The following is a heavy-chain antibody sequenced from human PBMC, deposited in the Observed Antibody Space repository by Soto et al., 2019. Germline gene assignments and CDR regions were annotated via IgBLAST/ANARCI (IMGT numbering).Heavy chain of an antibody. Sequence: QVQLQESGPGLVKPSETLSLTCTVSSGSINNYYWSWIRQPPGKGLEFIGYIYYAGTTTYNPSLKSRVTISVDTSKNQLSLKLSSVTAADTAVYCARLGGYYQALDSWGQGTLITVSS. CDR2: IYYAGTT. CDR1: SGSINNYY. V-gene: IGHV4-59*12. CDR3: ARLGGYYQALDS. J-gene: IGHJ4*02. D-gene: IGHD3-22*01.